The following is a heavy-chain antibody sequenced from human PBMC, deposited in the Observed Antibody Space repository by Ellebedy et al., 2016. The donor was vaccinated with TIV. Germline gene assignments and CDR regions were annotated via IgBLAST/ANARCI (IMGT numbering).Heavy chain of an antibody. CDR3: ARQGLYDFDLDY. D-gene: IGHD3-3*01. CDR2: IYYIGTT. Sequence: MPSETLSLTCTVSGDSINGYYWSWIRQPPGKGLEYIGHIYYIGTTNYNPSLKSRVTISVDTSKNQVSLKLRSLTAADTAVYFCARQGLYDFDLDYWGQGILVTVSS. V-gene: IGHV4-59*08. J-gene: IGHJ4*02. CDR1: GDSINGYY.